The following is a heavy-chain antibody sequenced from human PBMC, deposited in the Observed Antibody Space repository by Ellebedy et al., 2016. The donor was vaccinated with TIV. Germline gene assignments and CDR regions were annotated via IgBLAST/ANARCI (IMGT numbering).Heavy chain of an antibody. V-gene: IGHV3-7*01. D-gene: IGHD3-22*01. Sequence: GESLKISCAASGFTFSSYWMSWVRQAPGKGLEWVANIKQDGSEKNYVDSVKGRFTISRDNAKNSLYLQMNSLRAEDTAVYYCALYYDSSGYYYWGQGTLVTVSS. J-gene: IGHJ4*02. CDR3: ALYYDSSGYYY. CDR1: GFTFSSYW. CDR2: IKQDGSEK.